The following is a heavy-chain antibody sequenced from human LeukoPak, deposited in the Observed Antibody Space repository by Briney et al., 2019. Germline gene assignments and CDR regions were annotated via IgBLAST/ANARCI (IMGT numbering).Heavy chain of an antibody. CDR2: IYYSGST. D-gene: IGHD5-24*01. CDR1: GYSISSGYY. J-gene: IGHJ2*01. V-gene: IGHV4-38-2*02. Sequence: PSETLSLTCTVSGYSISSGYYWGWIRQPPGKGLEWIGSIYYSGSTYYNPSLKSRVTISVDTSKNQFSLKLSSVTAADTAVYYCARDAVGDGYNVNYWYFDLWGRGTLVTVSS. CDR3: ARDAVGDGYNVNYWYFDL.